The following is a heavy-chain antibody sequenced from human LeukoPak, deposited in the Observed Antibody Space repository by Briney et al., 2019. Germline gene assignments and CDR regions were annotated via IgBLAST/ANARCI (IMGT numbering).Heavy chain of an antibody. J-gene: IGHJ6*02. D-gene: IGHD3-10*01. CDR1: GFTFSSYS. CDR3: AGDQGSGSQYYYYYGMDV. V-gene: IGHV3-21*06. CDR2: ISPSGSDI. Sequence: PGGSLRLSCAASGFTFSSYSMNWVRQAPGKGPEWVSSISPSGSDIYHADSVEGRFTISKDNAKNSLYLQMNSLRAEDTAVYYCAGDQGSGSQYYYYYGMDVWGQGTTVTVSS.